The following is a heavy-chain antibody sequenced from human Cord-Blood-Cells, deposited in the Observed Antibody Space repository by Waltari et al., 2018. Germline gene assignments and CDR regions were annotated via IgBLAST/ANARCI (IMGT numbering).Heavy chain of an antibody. Sequence: QVQLQESGPGLVKPSETLSLTCAVSGYSTSSGYYWGWIRQPPGKGLEWIGSIYHSGSTYYNPSLKSRVTISVDTSKNQFSLKLSSVTAADTAVYYCASWNNWFDPWGQGTLVTVSS. CDR1: GYSTSSGYY. D-gene: IGHD1-1*01. CDR2: IYHSGST. CDR3: ASWNNWFDP. J-gene: IGHJ5*02. V-gene: IGHV4-38-2*01.